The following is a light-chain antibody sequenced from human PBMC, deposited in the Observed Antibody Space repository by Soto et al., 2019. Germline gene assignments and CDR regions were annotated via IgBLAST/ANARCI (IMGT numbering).Light chain of an antibody. J-gene: IGKJ1*01. CDR3: LQHNSYPWT. Sequence: DIQMTQSPSSLSASVGDRVTITCRASQSISSYLNWYQQKPGKAPKLLIYAASSLQSGVPSRFRGSGSGTEFTLTISSLQPEDFETYYCLQHNSYPWTFGQGTKVDIK. V-gene: IGKV1-17*01. CDR2: AAS. CDR1: QSISSY.